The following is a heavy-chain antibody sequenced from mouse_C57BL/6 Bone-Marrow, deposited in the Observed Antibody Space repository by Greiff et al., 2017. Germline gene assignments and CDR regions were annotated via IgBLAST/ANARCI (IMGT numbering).Heavy chain of an antibody. J-gene: IGHJ4*01. D-gene: IGHD4-1*01. Sequence: QVQLQQPGAELVMPGASVKLSCKASGYTFTSYWMHWVKQRPGQGLEWIGEIDPSDSYTNYNQKFKGKSTLTVDKSSSTAYMQLSSLTSEDSAVYYCARSNWDPYYAMDYWGQGTSVTVS. CDR3: ARSNWDPYYAMDY. CDR2: IDPSDSYT. V-gene: IGHV1-69*01. CDR1: GYTFTSYW.